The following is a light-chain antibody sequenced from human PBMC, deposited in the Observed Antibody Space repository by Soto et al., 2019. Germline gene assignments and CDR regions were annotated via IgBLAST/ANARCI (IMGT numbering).Light chain of an antibody. V-gene: IGKV1-39*01. CDR3: QQSYSTLIT. J-gene: IGKJ5*01. CDR2: AAS. CDR1: QSISSY. Sequence: DIQMSQSPASLSASVGDRVTITCRASQSISSYLNWYQQKPGKAPNLLIYAASSLKSGVPSRFSGSGSRTDFTLTISSLQPEDFATYYCQQSYSTLITFGQGTRLEIK.